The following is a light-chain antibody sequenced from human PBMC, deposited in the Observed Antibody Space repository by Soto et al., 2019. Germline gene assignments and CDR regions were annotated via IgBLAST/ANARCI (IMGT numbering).Light chain of an antibody. J-gene: IGLJ1*01. CDR3: SSHGGSSHNV. Sequence: QSGLTQPPSASGSPGQSVAISCTGTTSDIGGYDFVSWYQQHPGKAPKLLIYEVNKRPSGVPDRFSGSKSGNTASLTVSGLQAEDEAHYYCSSHGGSSHNVFGSGTKVTVL. CDR1: TSDIGGYDF. V-gene: IGLV2-8*01. CDR2: EVN.